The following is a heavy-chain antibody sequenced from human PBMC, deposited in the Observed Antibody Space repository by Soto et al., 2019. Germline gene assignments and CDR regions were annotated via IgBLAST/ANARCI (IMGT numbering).Heavy chain of an antibody. Sequence: QMQLVESGGGVVQPGRSLRLSCAASGFTFSSYAMHWVRQAPGKGLEWVAVISYDGSNKYYADSVKGRFTISRDNSKNTLYLQMNSLRAEDTAVYYCAIFYSNSQGRGEVFDPWGQGTLVTVSS. V-gene: IGHV3-30-3*01. CDR2: ISYDGSNK. D-gene: IGHD6-13*01. CDR1: GFTFSSYA. CDR3: AIFYSNSQGRGEVFDP. J-gene: IGHJ5*02.